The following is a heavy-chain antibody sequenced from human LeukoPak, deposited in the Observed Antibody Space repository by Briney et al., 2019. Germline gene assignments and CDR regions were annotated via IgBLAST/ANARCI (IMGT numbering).Heavy chain of an antibody. CDR2: IYHSEST. V-gene: IGHV4-34*01. Sequence: PSETLSLTCAVSGGSFSAYYWTWVRQPPGKGLEWIGSIYHSESTYYNPSLKSRVTISLDTSKNQFSLRLSSLTAADTAVYYCARDRLSLGAFDIWGQGTMVTVSS. J-gene: IGHJ3*02. D-gene: IGHD7-27*01. CDR1: GGSFSAYY. CDR3: ARDRLSLGAFDI.